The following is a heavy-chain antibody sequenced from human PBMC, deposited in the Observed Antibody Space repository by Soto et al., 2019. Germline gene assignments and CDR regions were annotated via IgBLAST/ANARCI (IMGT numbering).Heavy chain of an antibody. D-gene: IGHD1-26*01. CDR3: ARWSFLDY. Sequence: PGGSLRLSCAASGFSFTSYALSWVRQAPGKGLEWVSTISGSDGKTYYADSVKGRFSISRDTSKTTLYLQMNSLRVEDTAVYYCARWSFLDYWGQGTRVTVFS. CDR1: GFSFTSYA. CDR2: ISGSDGKT. J-gene: IGHJ4*02. V-gene: IGHV3-23*01.